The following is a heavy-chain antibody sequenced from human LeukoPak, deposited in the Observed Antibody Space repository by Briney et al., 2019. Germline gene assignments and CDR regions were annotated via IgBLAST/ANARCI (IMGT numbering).Heavy chain of an antibody. CDR1: GFTFGSYA. CDR3: AKEVRPNDY. Sequence: GGSLRLSCTASGFTFGSYAMNWVRQAPGKGLEWVAVISYDGRNKNHADSVKGRFTISRDTSKNTLFLQMNSLRAEDTAVYYCAKEVRPNDYWGQGTLVTVSS. CDR2: ISYDGRNK. V-gene: IGHV3-30-3*02. D-gene: IGHD6-6*01. J-gene: IGHJ4*02.